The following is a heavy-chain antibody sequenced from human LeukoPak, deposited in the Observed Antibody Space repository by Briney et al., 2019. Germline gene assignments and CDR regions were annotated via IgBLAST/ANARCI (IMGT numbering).Heavy chain of an antibody. J-gene: IGHJ5*02. D-gene: IGHD3-3*01. V-gene: IGHV4-39*01. Sequence: PSETLSLTCTVSGGSINSALYYWAWIRQTPEQQLEWIGSVSHDGITKYSPSLRGRVSLSADTSKNAFFMEVHSVTAADSAIYYCARNTFFCSFISCPPSAPWGRGPLVTAPS. CDR1: GGSINSALYY. CDR2: VSHDGIT. CDR3: ARNTFFCSFISCPPSAP.